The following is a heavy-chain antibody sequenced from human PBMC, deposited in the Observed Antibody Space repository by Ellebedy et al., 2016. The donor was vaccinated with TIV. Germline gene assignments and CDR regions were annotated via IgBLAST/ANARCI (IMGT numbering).Heavy chain of an antibody. D-gene: IGHD3-10*01. V-gene: IGHV3-23*01. Sequence: GESLKISCAASGFTFSNYSMNWVRQAPGKGLEWVSGISGSGGSTSYAASVKGRFTISRDNSKNTLYLQMNSLRAEDTAVYYCAKDTWFGESDYWGQGTLVTVSS. CDR2: ISGSGGST. CDR1: GFTFSNYS. CDR3: AKDTWFGESDY. J-gene: IGHJ4*02.